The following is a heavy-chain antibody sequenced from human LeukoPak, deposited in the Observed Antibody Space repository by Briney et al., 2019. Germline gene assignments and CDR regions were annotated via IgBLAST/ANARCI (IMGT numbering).Heavy chain of an antibody. Sequence: ASVKVSCKASGYTFTGSWLHWVRQATGQGLEWMGWINPNSGGTNYAQKFQGRVTMTRDTSTTTAYMELSSLRSDDTAVYYCARTTYGSTWSFDYWGQGTLVTVSS. CDR2: INPNSGGT. CDR3: ARTTYGSTWSFDY. V-gene: IGHV1-2*02. D-gene: IGHD6-13*01. J-gene: IGHJ4*02. CDR1: GYTFTGSW.